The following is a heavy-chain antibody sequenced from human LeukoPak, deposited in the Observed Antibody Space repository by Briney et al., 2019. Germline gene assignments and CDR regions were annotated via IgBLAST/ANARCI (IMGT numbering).Heavy chain of an antibody. D-gene: IGHD5-24*01. Sequence: GGSLRLSCVVSGFTFSKYWMSWVRQAPGKGLEWVANIRQDGSQKYYVDSVKGRFTISRDNAKNSLYLQMNSLRAEDTAVYYCAKGRDGYNWGYFDYWGQGTLVTVSS. CDR1: GFTFSKYW. V-gene: IGHV3-7*01. CDR3: AKGRDGYNWGYFDY. J-gene: IGHJ4*02. CDR2: IRQDGSQK.